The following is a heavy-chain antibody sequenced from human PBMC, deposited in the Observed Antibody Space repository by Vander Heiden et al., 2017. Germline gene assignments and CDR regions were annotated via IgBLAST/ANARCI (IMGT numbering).Heavy chain of an antibody. D-gene: IGHD3-22*01. J-gene: IGHJ4*02. V-gene: IGHV3-33*01. CDR3: ARDDGDYDSPGDY. Sequence: QVQLVESGGGVVQHGRSLRLSCAASGFTFSRYGMHWVRQAPGKGLEWVAVIWYDGSNKYYADSVKGRFTISRDNSKNTLYLQMNSLRAEDTAVYYCARDDGDYDSPGDYWGQGTLVTVSS. CDR1: GFTFSRYG. CDR2: IWYDGSNK.